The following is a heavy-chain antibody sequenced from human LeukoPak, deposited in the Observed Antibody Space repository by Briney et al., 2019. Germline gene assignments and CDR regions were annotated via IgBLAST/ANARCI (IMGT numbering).Heavy chain of an antibody. CDR3: AKEVRTSGRAGIFGY. J-gene: IGHJ4*02. D-gene: IGHD2-2*01. CDR1: TFTISNSV. Sequence: TGGSLRLSCVPSTFTISNSVMHWVRQAPGKGLEWVSGISIDGNGKYYADSVRGRITISRDNSKNTLYLEMNSLSAEDTAVYYCAKEVRTSGRAGIFGYWGQGTLVTVSS. CDR2: ISIDGNGK. V-gene: IGHV3-30*04.